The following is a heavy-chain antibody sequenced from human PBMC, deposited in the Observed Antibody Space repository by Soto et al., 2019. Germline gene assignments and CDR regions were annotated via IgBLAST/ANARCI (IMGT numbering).Heavy chain of an antibody. CDR3: ARIGRDIVLMVYAVIDY. CDR2: IYYSGST. D-gene: IGHD2-8*01. J-gene: IGHJ4*02. CDR1: GGSISSSSYY. V-gene: IGHV4-39*01. Sequence: QLQLQESGPGLVKPSETLSLTCTVSGGSISSSSYYWGWIRQPPGKGLEWIGSIYYSGSTYYNPSLKSRVTISVDTSKNQFSLKLSSVTAADTAVYYCARIGRDIVLMVYAVIDYWGQGTLVTVSS.